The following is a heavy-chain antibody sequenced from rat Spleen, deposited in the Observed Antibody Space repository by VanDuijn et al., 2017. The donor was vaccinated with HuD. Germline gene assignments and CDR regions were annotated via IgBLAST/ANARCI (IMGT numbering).Heavy chain of an antibody. Sequence: EVQLVESGGGLVQPGRSLKLSCAASGFTFSDYYMAWVRQAPTKGLEWVASISYDGGSTYYRDSVRGRFTISRDNAKSALYLQMGSLRSEDTATYYCARHTRRVWGVMDAWGQGTSVTVSS. V-gene: IGHV5-7*01. CDR3: ARHTRRVWGVMDA. CDR1: GFTFSDYY. D-gene: IGHD1-11*01. CDR2: ISYDGGST. J-gene: IGHJ4*01.